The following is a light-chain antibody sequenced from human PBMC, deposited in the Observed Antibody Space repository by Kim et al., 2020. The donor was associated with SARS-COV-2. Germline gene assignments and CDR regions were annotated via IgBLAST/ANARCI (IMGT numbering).Light chain of an antibody. Sequence: VKLTCPLRSGHSSYAIAWHQQQPEKGPRYLMKLNSDGSHSKGDGIPDRFSGSSSGAERYLTISSLQSEDEADYYCQTWGTGMNWVFGGGTQLTVL. CDR1: SGHSSYA. CDR2: LNSDGSH. CDR3: QTWGTGMNWV. V-gene: IGLV4-69*01. J-gene: IGLJ3*02.